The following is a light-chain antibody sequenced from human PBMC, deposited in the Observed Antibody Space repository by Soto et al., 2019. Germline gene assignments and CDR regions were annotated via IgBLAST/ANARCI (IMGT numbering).Light chain of an antibody. CDR2: DVS. J-gene: IGLJ2*01. CDR1: SRDVGGYNY. CDR3: SSYTSSSTVVV. Sequence: QSALTQPASVSGSPGQSITISCTGTSRDVGGYNYVSWYQQHPGKAPKLMIYDVSNRPSGVSNRFSGSKSGNTASLTISGLQAEDEADYYCSSYTSSSTVVVFGGGTKLTVL. V-gene: IGLV2-14*01.